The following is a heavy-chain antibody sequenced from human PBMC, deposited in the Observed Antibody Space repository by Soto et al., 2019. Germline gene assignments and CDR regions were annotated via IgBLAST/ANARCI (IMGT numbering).Heavy chain of an antibody. J-gene: IGHJ6*02. CDR2: IYYSGST. CDR3: ARDFRRMDV. V-gene: IGHV4-31*03. Sequence: TLPLTCTVSGGRISSGAYYWSWIRQHPGKGLEWIGYIYYSGSTYYNPSLKSRVTISVDTSKKQFSLKLSSVTAADKAVYYCARDFRRMDVWGQGTTVTVSS. CDR1: GGRISSGAYY.